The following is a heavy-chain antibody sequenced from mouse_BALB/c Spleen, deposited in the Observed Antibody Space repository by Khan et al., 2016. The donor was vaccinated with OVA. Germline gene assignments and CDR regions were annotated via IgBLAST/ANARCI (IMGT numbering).Heavy chain of an antibody. D-gene: IGHD2-14*01. Sequence: VELVESGADLARPGASVRMSCKASGYTFTSNTMHWVKQRPGQGLEWIGYINPRSGYTNYNQNFKDKATFTADKSSSTAYMHLSSLTSEDSAVYYCARRTTGYTMDYWGQGTSVTVSS. CDR1: GYTFTSNT. J-gene: IGHJ4*01. V-gene: IGHV1-4*01. CDR2: INPRSGYT. CDR3: ARRTTGYTMDY.